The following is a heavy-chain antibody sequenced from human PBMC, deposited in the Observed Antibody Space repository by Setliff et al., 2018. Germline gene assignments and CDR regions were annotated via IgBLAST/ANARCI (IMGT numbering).Heavy chain of an antibody. V-gene: IGHV4-34*01. CDR3: ARGYCSSPSCFFAGWFDP. CDR2: INHTGST. CDR1: GGSFSGYY. Sequence: ASETLSLTCAVYGGSFSGYYWSWICQPPGKGLEWIGEINHTGSTNYSPSLKSRVTIPVDTSKNQFSLKLTSVTAADTAVYYCARGYCSSPSCFFAGWFDPWGQGTLVTVSS. J-gene: IGHJ5*02. D-gene: IGHD2-2*01.